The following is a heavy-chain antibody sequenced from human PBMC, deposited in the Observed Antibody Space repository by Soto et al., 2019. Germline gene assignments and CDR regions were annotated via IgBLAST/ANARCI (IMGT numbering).Heavy chain of an antibody. CDR1: GSSISSGGYY. D-gene: IGHD4-17*01. J-gene: IGHJ6*03. V-gene: IGHV4-31*03. Sequence: PSETLSLTCTVSGSSISSGGYYWSWIRQHPGKGLEWIGYIYYSGSTYYNPSLKSRVTISVDTSKNQFSLKLSSVTAADTAVYYCARDDYGDYYYYMDVWGKGTTVTVSS. CDR3: ARDDYGDYYYYMDV. CDR2: IYYSGST.